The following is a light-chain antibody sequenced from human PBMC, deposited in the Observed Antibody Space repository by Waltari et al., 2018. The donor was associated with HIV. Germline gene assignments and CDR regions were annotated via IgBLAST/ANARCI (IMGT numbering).Light chain of an antibody. V-gene: IGKV1-39*01. Sequence: DIQMTQSPSSLSASVGTRVTITCRASQTINTFLNWYKQQPGKAPKVLIYDSTSLERGVPGRFRGSGSGTDFTLDIIGLEAEDFATYFCQQSYITPWTFGQGTKIEI. J-gene: IGKJ1*01. CDR2: DST. CDR3: QQSYITPWT. CDR1: QTINTF.